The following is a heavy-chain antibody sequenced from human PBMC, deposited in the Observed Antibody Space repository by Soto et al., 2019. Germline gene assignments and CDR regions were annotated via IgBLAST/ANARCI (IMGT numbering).Heavy chain of an antibody. CDR1: GFIFSAFG. D-gene: IGHD1-26*01. Sequence: PGGSLRLSCAASGFIFSAFGIHWVRQAPGKGLEWVAFLSHDGSNKYYADSVRGRFSISRDNSKNTVYLQMNGLRADDTAVYYCARDRDGGTYAYFDNWGQGTRVTVSS. CDR2: LSHDGSNK. CDR3: ARDRDGGTYAYFDN. V-gene: IGHV3-30*03. J-gene: IGHJ4*02.